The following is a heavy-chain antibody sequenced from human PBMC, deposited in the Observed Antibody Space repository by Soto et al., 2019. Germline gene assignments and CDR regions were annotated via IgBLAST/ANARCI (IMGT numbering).Heavy chain of an antibody. Sequence: QVQLVESGGGVVQPGRSLRLSCAASGFTFSHYGIHWVRQAPGKGLEWLAVISYDGSNKHYADSVKGRFTVSRDKSKNTLYLQMNSLRAEDTAVYFCARYSGKYQGPIDYWGQGTRVTVSS. J-gene: IGHJ4*02. CDR2: ISYDGSNK. D-gene: IGHD1-26*01. CDR1: GFTFSHYG. V-gene: IGHV3-30*03. CDR3: ARYSGKYQGPIDY.